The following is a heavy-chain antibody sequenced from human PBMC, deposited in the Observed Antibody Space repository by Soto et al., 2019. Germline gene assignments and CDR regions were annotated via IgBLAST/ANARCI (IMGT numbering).Heavy chain of an antibody. CDR2: IFYLGSS. Sequence: SETLSLTCTVSGDSIVSSDFYWGWVRQPPGKGLEWIGSIFYLGSSYYNPSLKSRVTMSVDTSKNQFSLRLRSVTAADTALYFCARHSLALRKNNWFDPWGQGTLVTVSS. D-gene: IGHD3-3*02. CDR3: ARHSLALRKNNWFDP. CDR1: GDSIVSSDFY. V-gene: IGHV4-39*01. J-gene: IGHJ5*02.